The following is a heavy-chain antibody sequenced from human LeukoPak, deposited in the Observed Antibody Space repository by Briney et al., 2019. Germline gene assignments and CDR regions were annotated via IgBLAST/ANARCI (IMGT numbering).Heavy chain of an antibody. CDR1: GGSISSYY. J-gene: IGHJ5*02. CDR2: IYTSGST. Sequence: SETLSLTCTVSGGSISSYYWSWIRQPAGKGLEWIGRIYTSGSTNYNPSLKSRVTISVDTSKNQFSLKLSSVTAADTAVYYCARGLRCSSTSCYIRGRLNWFDPWGQGTLVTVSS. D-gene: IGHD2-2*02. V-gene: IGHV4-4*07. CDR3: ARGLRCSSTSCYIRGRLNWFDP.